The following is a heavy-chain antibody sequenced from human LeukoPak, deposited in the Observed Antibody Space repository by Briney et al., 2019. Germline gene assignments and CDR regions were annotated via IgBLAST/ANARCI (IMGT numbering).Heavy chain of an antibody. CDR1: GFTFNAYF. Sequence: GGSLRLSCTASGFTFNAYFMNWARQAPGKGLEWISYIRSRDGIVSYADSVKGRFTISTDTAKSSLFLQMNGLSADDTAVYYCVRDYVYAFDIWGQGTMVTVSS. J-gene: IGHJ3*02. CDR2: IRSRDGIV. D-gene: IGHD3-16*01. V-gene: IGHV3-48*01. CDR3: VRDYVYAFDI.